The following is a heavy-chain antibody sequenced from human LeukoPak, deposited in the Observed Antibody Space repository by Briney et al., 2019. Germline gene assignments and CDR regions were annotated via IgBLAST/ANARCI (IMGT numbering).Heavy chain of an antibody. D-gene: IGHD3-16*02. V-gene: IGHV3-23*01. Sequence: GGSLRLSCAASGFTFSGYAMSWVRQAPGKGLEWVSAISGSGGSTYYADSVKGRFTISRDNSKNTLYLQMNSLRAEDTAVYYCAKDSTGLMITFGGVIAFYDYWGQGTLVTVSS. CDR2: ISGSGGST. CDR1: GFTFSGYA. CDR3: AKDSTGLMITFGGVIAFYDY. J-gene: IGHJ4*02.